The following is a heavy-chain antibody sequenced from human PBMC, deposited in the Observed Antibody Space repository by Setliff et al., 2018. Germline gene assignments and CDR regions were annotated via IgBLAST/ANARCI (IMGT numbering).Heavy chain of an antibody. CDR2: IHHSGET. CDR1: GDSIGRGDY. Sequence: TSETLSLTCTVSGDSIGRGDYWSWIRQHPGKGLEWIGYIHHSGETFYNPSLRSRVIISVDTSKNQFSLKVTSLIAADTAVYYCARARDGIDFDYFDYWGRGTPVTVFS. J-gene: IGHJ4*02. V-gene: IGHV4-31*03. CDR3: ARARDGIDFDYFDY.